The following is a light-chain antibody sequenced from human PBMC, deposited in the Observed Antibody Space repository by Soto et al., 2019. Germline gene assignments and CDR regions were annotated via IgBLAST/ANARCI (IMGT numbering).Light chain of an antibody. J-gene: IGLJ2*01. CDR1: SSDVGGYNY. Sequence: QSALTQPASVSGSPGQSITISCTGTSSDVGGYNYVSWYQQHPGKAPTLMIYDVSNRPSGVSTRFSGSKSGNTASLTISGLQAEDEADYYCSSYTSGSTVVFGGGTKVTVL. CDR2: DVS. V-gene: IGLV2-14*01. CDR3: SSYTSGSTVV.